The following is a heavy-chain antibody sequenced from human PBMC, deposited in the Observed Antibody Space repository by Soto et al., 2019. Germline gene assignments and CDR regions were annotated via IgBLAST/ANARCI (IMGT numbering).Heavy chain of an antibody. J-gene: IGHJ4*02. V-gene: IGHV1-3*01. CDR3: ARGDCSSTSCYLGLVDY. CDR1: GYTFTSYA. CDR2: INAGNGNT. D-gene: IGHD2-2*01. Sequence: GASVKVSCKASGYTFTSYAMHWVRQAPGQRLEWMGWINAGNGNTKYSQKFQGRVTITRDTSASTAYMELSSLRSEDTAVYYCARGDCSSTSCYLGLVDYWGQGTLVTVSS.